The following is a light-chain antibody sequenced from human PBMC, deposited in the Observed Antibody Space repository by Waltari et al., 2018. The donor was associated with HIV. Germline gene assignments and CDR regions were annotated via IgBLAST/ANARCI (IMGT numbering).Light chain of an antibody. J-gene: IGLJ1*01. CDR1: GSNIGNNY. CDR2: ETN. CDR3: GTWDNSLGGYI. V-gene: IGLV1-51*02. Sequence: QSVLTQPPSVSAAPGQKVTVSCSGRGSNIGNNYVSCYQQPPGTAPKLLIYETNKRPSGIPDRFSGSKSGTSATLGITGLQTGDEADYYCGTWDNSLGGYIFGSGTKVTV.